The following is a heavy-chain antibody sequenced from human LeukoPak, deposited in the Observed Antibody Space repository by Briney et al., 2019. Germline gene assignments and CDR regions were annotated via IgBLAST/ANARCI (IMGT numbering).Heavy chain of an antibody. CDR2: ISYDGSNK. CDR3: AKDLRGWELLLPVDY. V-gene: IGHV3-30*18. Sequence: GGSLRLSCAASGFTFSSYGMHWVRQAPGKGLEWVAVISYDGSNKYYADSVKGRFTISRDNSKNTLYLQMNSLRAEDTAVYYCAKDLRGWELLLPVDYWGQGTLVTVSS. J-gene: IGHJ4*02. CDR1: GFTFSSYG. D-gene: IGHD1-26*01.